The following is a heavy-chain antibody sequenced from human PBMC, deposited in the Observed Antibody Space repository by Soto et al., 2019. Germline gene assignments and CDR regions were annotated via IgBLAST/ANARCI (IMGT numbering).Heavy chain of an antibody. V-gene: IGHV3-74*01. Sequence: EVQLVEAGGGLVQPGGSLRLSCAASGFTFSTSWIHWVRQAPGKGLVWVSRINGDGGTINYADSVKGRFTISRDNAKNTVYLKMNSLSADDTAVYYCTRGGNYSFAYGAQGTLAPVPS. CDR2: INGDGGTI. CDR1: GFTFSTSW. D-gene: IGHD1-7*01. CDR3: TRGGNYSFAY. J-gene: IGHJ4*02.